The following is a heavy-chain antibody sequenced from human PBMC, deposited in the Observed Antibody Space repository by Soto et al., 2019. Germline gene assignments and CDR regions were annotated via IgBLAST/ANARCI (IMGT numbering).Heavy chain of an antibody. V-gene: IGHV4-39*07. CDR3: ARGLPAYYYDSSGYFFDY. J-gene: IGHJ4*02. CDR2: INHSGST. Sequence: SETLSLTCTVSGGSISSSSYYWGWIRQPPGKGLEWIGEINHSGSTNYNPSLKSRVTISVDTSKNQFSLKLSSVTAADTAVYYCARGLPAYYYDSSGYFFDYWGQGTLVTVSS. CDR1: GGSISSSSYY. D-gene: IGHD3-22*01.